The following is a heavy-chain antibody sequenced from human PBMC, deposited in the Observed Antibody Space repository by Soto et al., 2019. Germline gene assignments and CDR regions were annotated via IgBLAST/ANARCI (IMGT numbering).Heavy chain of an antibody. CDR2: ISAYNGNT. CDR1: GYTFTSYG. J-gene: IGHJ5*02. CDR3: ARVVPYCSGGSCYGWFDP. V-gene: IGHV1-18*01. D-gene: IGHD2-15*01. Sequence: QVQLVQSGAEVKKPGASVKVSCKASGYTFTSYGISWVRQAPGQGLEWMGWISAYNGNTNYAQKLQGRVTMTTDTATSTAYMELRSLRSDDTAVYYCARVVPYCSGGSCYGWFDPWGQGTLVTVSS.